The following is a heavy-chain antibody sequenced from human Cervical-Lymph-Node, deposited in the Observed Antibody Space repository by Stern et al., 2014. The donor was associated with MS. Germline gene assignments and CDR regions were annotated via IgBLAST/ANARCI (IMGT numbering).Heavy chain of an antibody. Sequence: QVQLQESGPGLVKPSETVSLTCTVSGGYMSSKYWNWIRQPPGKGLEWIGYLYSDGSTNYNHSLESRVIISLDTPTNQFSLSLTSVTAADTAVYYCARVTGRGTRQNWFDSWGQGTLVTVSS. CDR2: LYSDGST. J-gene: IGHJ5*01. CDR3: ARVTGRGTRQNWFDS. V-gene: IGHV4-59*01. D-gene: IGHD1-26*01. CDR1: GGYMSSKY.